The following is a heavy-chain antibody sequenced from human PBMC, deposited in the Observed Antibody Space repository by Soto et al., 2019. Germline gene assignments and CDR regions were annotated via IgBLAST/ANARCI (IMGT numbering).Heavy chain of an antibody. V-gene: IGHV1-46*01. Sequence: ASVKVSCKASRCTFINYYMHWVRQARGQVLEWIGRIIPSDGSTHYAQRFQDRVIMTRDTSTSTVYMELNSLRSEDSAVYYCARGGPELATIGSFDYWGQGTLVTVSS. CDR3: ARGGPELATIGSFDY. D-gene: IGHD5-12*01. CDR2: IIPSDGST. J-gene: IGHJ4*02. CDR1: RCTFINYY.